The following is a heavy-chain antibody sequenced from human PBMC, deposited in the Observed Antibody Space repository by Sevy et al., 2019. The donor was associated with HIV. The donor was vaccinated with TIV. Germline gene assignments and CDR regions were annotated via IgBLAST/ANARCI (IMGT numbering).Heavy chain of an antibody. D-gene: IGHD3-22*01. CDR2: ISGSGGST. V-gene: IGHV3-23*01. CDR3: AKDATMIVVVITFFDY. Sequence: GGSLRLSCAASGFTFSSYAMSWVHQAPGKGLEWVSAISGSGGSTYYADSVKGRFTISRDNSKNTLYLQMNSLRAEDTAVYYCAKDATMIVVVITFFDYWGQGTLVTVSS. J-gene: IGHJ4*02. CDR1: GFTFSSYA.